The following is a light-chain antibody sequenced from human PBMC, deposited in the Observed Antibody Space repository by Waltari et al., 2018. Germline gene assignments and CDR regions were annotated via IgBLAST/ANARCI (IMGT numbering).Light chain of an antibody. J-gene: IGKJ1*01. Sequence: DIEMTQSPSSLSASVGDRVTITCRASENIYSYVNWYQKRPGQAPKLLIYKASTLQSGVPLRFSGSGSGTEFSFTISRLQSEDVATYYCQHAYGAPRTFGPGTNV. CDR3: QHAYGAPRT. CDR2: KAS. V-gene: IGKV1-39*01. CDR1: ENIYSY.